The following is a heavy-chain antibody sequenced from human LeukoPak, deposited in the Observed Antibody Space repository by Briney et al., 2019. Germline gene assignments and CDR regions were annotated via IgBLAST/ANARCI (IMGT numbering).Heavy chain of an antibody. D-gene: IGHD6-19*01. CDR3: ARSGSSGWYDN. V-gene: IGHV3-11*03. J-gene: IGHJ4*02. CDR1: GFTFSDHY. Sequence: GGSLRLSCAASGFTFSDHYMSWIRQAPGKGLEWVSYISSSSSYTNYADSVKGRFTISRDNAKNSLYLQMNSLRAEDTAVYYCARSGSSGWYDNWGQGTLVTVSS. CDR2: ISSSSSYT.